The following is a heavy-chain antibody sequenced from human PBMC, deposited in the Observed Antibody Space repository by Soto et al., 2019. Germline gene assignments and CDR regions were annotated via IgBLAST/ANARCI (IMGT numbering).Heavy chain of an antibody. CDR1: VFSFIGYW. CDR2: IKEDGTEQ. Sequence: GGSLRLSCASSVFSFIGYWMSWVRQAPGKGPEWVANIKEDGTEQHYVDSVKGRFTISRDNSENSLFLQMNNLRAEDSAIYYCAITTSTVSYWFDPWGPGTQVTVSS. V-gene: IGHV3-7*03. D-gene: IGHD4-4*01. J-gene: IGHJ5*02. CDR3: AITTSTVSYWFDP.